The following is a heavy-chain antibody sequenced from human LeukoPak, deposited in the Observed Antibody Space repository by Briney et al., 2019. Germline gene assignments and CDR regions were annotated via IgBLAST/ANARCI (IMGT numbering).Heavy chain of an antibody. CDR3: ARDRGGIAVATTYFDY. J-gene: IGHJ4*02. Sequence: ASVKVSCKASGYTFTSYDINWVRQATGQGLEWMGWMNPNSGNTGYAQKFQGRVTMTRNTSISTAYMELSSLRSEDTAVYYCARDRGGIAVATTYFDYWGQGTLVTVSS. CDR1: GYTFTSYD. CDR2: MNPNSGNT. V-gene: IGHV1-8*01. D-gene: IGHD6-19*01.